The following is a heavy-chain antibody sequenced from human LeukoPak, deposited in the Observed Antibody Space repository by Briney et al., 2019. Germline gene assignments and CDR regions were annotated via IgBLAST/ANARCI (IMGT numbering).Heavy chain of an antibody. D-gene: IGHD6-13*01. Sequence: GGSLRLSCAASGFTFSNYAMNWVRQAPGKGLEWVAVISYDGSHKYYADSVKGRFTISRDNSKNTLYLQMNSLRGEDTAVYYCARESSVWQELVLSYFDYWGQGTLVTVSS. CDR1: GFTFSNYA. CDR3: ARESSVWQELVLSYFDY. V-gene: IGHV3-30-3*01. CDR2: ISYDGSHK. J-gene: IGHJ4*02.